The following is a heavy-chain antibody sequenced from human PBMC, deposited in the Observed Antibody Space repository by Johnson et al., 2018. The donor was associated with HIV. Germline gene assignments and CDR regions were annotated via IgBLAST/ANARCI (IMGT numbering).Heavy chain of an antibody. J-gene: IGHJ3*02. Sequence: QLVESGGGLMQPGGSLRLSCAASGFIVSSNCMTWVRQAPGKGLEWVSVIYSGCSTYYVDSVKGRFTISRDNSKNTLYLQMNSLRAEDTAVYYCASVPMIVVLDGAFDIWGQGTMVTVSS. V-gene: IGHV3-53*01. CDR1: GFIVSSNC. D-gene: IGHD3-22*01. CDR3: ASVPMIVVLDGAFDI. CDR2: IYSGCST.